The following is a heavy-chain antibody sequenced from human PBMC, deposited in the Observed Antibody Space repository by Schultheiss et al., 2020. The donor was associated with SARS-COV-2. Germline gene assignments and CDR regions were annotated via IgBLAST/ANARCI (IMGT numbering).Heavy chain of an antibody. CDR3: ARDPTGTADY. Sequence: SETLSLTCTVSGGAISSGGYYWSWIRQHPGKGLEWIAYIYYSGSTYYNPSLKSRVTISVDTSKNQFSLKLSSVTAADTAVYYCARDPTGTADYWGQGTLVTVSS. CDR1: GGAISSGGYY. CDR2: IYYSGST. V-gene: IGHV4-31*03. J-gene: IGHJ4*02. D-gene: IGHD1-1*01.